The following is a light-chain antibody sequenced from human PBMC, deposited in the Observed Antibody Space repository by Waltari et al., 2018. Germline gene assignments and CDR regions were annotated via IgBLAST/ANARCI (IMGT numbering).Light chain of an antibody. CDR2: DAS. Sequence: DIQMTQSPSSLSASVGDRVNITCQASQDISNYLNWYQQKPGKAPKLLIYDASNLETGVPSRFSGSGSGTDFTFTISSLQPEDIATYYCQQYDNSALTFGGGTKVEIK. V-gene: IGKV1-33*01. CDR3: QQYDNSALT. CDR1: QDISNY. J-gene: IGKJ4*01.